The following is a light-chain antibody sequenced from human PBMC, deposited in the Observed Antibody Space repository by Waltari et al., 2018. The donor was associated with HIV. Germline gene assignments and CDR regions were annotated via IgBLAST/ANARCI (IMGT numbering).Light chain of an antibody. Sequence: ELSQPKSISVSAGQRVSISCWGGGGRDGSPCWYQKKAGQSPQFVINERNTRPSGVPDRFSPSLSGDTTTLFITGSQSVDRAESFRQVWADEFFKFGGGTTLTVL. CDR1: GGRDGS. J-gene: IGLJ3*02. V-gene: IGLV3-1*01. CDR3: QVWADEFFK. CDR2: ERN.